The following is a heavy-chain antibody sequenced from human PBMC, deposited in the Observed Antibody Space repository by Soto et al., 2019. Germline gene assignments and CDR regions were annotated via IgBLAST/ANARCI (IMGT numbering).Heavy chain of an antibody. Sequence: EVQLVESGGGLVQPGGSPRLSCAASGFTFSNYWMHWVRQAPGRGLMWVSRINTAGSSTLHADSVKGRFTISRDNAKNTVYLQINSLRAEDTSMYYCATASGRYFDLWVRGTRVAVSS. D-gene: IGHD3-10*01. CDR2: INTAGSST. CDR3: ATASGRYFDL. CDR1: GFTFSNYW. V-gene: IGHV3-74*01. J-gene: IGHJ2*01.